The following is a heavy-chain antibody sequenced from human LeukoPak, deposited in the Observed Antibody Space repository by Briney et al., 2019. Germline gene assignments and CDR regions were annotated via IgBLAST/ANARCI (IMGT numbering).Heavy chain of an antibody. Sequence: PGGSLRLSCAASGFTSSDYWMHWVRHAPGKGLVWVSRMNSDGTTTNYADSVKGRFTISRDNAKNTLYLQMNSLRAEDTAVYYCARRLDFDYWGQGTLVTVSS. CDR2: MNSDGTTT. V-gene: IGHV3-74*01. J-gene: IGHJ4*02. D-gene: IGHD2-21*01. CDR3: ARRLDFDY. CDR1: GFTSSDYW.